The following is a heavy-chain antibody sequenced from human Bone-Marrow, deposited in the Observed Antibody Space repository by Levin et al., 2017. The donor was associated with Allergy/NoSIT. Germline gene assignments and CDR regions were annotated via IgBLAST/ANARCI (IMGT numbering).Heavy chain of an antibody. J-gene: IGHJ4*02. CDR1: GYPFTNYF. CDR2: INPNSGDT. CDR3: VRSRSYYFDY. Sequence: GESLKISCKPSGYPFTNYFLAWVRQAPGQGLEWMGWINPNSGDTEYDHKFQGRLTLSRDTSTSTSYMELSSLRSDDTAVYYCVRSRSYYFDYWGQGSLVTVSS. V-gene: IGHV1-2*07.